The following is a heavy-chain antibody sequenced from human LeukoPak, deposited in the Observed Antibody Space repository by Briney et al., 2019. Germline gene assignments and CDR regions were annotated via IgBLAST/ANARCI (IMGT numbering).Heavy chain of an antibody. Sequence: ASVKVSCKASGYTFTGYYMHWVRQAPGQGLEWMGWINPNSGGTNYAQKLQGRVTMTTDTSTSTAYMELRSLRSDDTAVYYCARDRFRTLWPTYDYWGQGTLVTVSS. CDR3: ARDRFRTLWPTYDY. CDR2: INPNSGGT. CDR1: GYTFTGYY. J-gene: IGHJ4*02. V-gene: IGHV1-2*02. D-gene: IGHD3-10*01.